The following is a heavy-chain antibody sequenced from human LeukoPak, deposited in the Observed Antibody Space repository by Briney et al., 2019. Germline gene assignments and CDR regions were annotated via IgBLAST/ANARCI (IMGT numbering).Heavy chain of an antibody. V-gene: IGHV6-1*01. CDR1: GDSVSSNSAA. CDR2: TYHRSKWYT. Sequence: SQTLSLTCAISGDSVSSNSAAWNWIRQSPSRGLEWLGRTYHRSKWYTDYAVSVKSRITIKPDTSRNQLSLQLNSVTPEDTAVYYCARLLGIAADSGDYWGQGTLVTVSS. J-gene: IGHJ4*02. D-gene: IGHD6-13*01. CDR3: ARLLGIAADSGDY.